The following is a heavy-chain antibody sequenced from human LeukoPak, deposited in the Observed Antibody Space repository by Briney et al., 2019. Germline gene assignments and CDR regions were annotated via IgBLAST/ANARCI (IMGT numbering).Heavy chain of an antibody. V-gene: IGHV3-48*04. Sequence: GGSLRLSCAASGFTFSNAWMNWVRQAPGKGLEWVSYISSSGSTIYYADSVKGRFTISRDNAKNSLYLQMNSLRAEDTAVYYCARDAGYGYDRFDYWGQGTQVTVSS. CDR1: GFTFSNAW. D-gene: IGHD5-18*01. CDR2: ISSSGSTI. J-gene: IGHJ4*02. CDR3: ARDAGYGYDRFDY.